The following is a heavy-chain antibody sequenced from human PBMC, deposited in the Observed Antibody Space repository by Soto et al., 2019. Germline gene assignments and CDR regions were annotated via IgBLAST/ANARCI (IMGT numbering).Heavy chain of an antibody. D-gene: IGHD3-22*01. Sequence: SETLSLTCTVSGGSISSGGYYWSWIRQHPGKGLEWIGYTYYSGSTYYNPSLKSRVTISVDTSKNQFSLKLSSVTAADTAVYYCARDQARHYDSSGDYYYYGMDVWGQGTTVTVSS. CDR2: TYYSGST. CDR3: ARDQARHYDSSGDYYYYGMDV. V-gene: IGHV4-31*03. CDR1: GGSISSGGYY. J-gene: IGHJ6*02.